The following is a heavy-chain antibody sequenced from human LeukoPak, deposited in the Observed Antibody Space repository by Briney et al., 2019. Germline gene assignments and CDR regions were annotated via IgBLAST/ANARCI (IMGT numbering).Heavy chain of an antibody. Sequence: GGSLRLSCAASGFTFSDYYMSWIRQAPGKGLEWVSSISSSSSYIYYADSVKGRFTISRDNAKNSLYLQMNSLRAEDTAVYYCARADHRGIVVVPAAIFFDYWGQGTLVTVSS. V-gene: IGHV3-11*06. J-gene: IGHJ4*02. CDR2: ISSSSSYI. CDR1: GFTFSDYY. CDR3: ARADHRGIVVVPAAIFFDY. D-gene: IGHD2-2*01.